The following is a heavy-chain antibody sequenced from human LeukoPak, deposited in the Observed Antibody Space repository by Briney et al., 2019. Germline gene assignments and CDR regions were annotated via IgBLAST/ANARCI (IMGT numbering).Heavy chain of an antibody. J-gene: IGHJ4*02. CDR2: IRYDGSNK. CDR3: ARASRELLVY. Sequence: GGSLRLSCAASGFTFSSYAMHWVRQAPGKGLEWVAFIRYDGSNKYYADSVKGRFTISRDNSKNTLYLQMNSLRAEDTAVYYCARASRELLVYWGQGTLVTVSS. V-gene: IGHV3-30*02. D-gene: IGHD1-26*01. CDR1: GFTFSSYA.